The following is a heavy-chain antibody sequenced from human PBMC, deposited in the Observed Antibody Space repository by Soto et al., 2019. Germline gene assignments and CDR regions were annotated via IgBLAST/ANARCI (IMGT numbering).Heavy chain of an antibody. J-gene: IGHJ4*02. CDR1: GGTFSSYS. D-gene: IGHD1-26*01. CDR2: IVPIFGTA. CDR3: ARDKGQWELRRGAGFDY. V-gene: IGHV1-69*01. Sequence: QVQLVQSGAEVKKPGSSVKVSCKASGGTFSSYSISWVRQAPGQVLELVEGIVPIFGTANYTQKFQVRVTINSDESTSNDYMELSSLRSEDTAVYYCARDKGQWELRRGAGFDYWGQGPLVTVSS.